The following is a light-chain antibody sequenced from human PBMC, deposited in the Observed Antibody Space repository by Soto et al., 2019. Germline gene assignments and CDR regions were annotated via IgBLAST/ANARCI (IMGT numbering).Light chain of an antibody. J-gene: IGLJ3*02. Sequence: QPVLTQPPSASGTPGQRVTISCSGSSSNIGTNYVYWYQQFPGTAPKLLIHRSNQRPSGVPARFSGSKSGTSASLAISGLRSEDEADYFCAAWDDSLSGWLFGGGTQLTVL. CDR1: SSNIGTNY. CDR3: AAWDDSLSGWL. CDR2: RSN. V-gene: IGLV1-47*01.